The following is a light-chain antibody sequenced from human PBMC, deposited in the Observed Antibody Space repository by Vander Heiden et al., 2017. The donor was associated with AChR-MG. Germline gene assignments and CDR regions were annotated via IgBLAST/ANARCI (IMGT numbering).Light chain of an antibody. Sequence: EIVMTQSPATLSVSPGERATLSCRASQDASSNLAWYQQKPGQAPRLLLYGVSTRATGIPARFSGSGSGTEFTLTISSLQSEDFAVYFCLQYTHWARTFGQGTKVGIQ. V-gene: IGKV3-15*01. CDR3: LQYTHWART. J-gene: IGKJ1*01. CDR2: GVS. CDR1: QDASSN.